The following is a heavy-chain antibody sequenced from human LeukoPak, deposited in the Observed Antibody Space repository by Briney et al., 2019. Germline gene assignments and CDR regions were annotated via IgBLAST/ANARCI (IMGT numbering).Heavy chain of an antibody. V-gene: IGHV1-18*01. D-gene: IGHD3-16*01. CDR3: SRDSTSGAVVDFNY. J-gene: IGHJ4*02. Sequence: ASVKVSCKTSGYSFTTFSIAWVRQAPGQGLEWMGWINANNGETHYAQKFHDRVTMTTDTSTNTAYVELRGLKSDDSAMYYCSRDSTSGAVVDFNYWGQGTLVTVSS. CDR2: INANNGET. CDR1: GYSFTTFS.